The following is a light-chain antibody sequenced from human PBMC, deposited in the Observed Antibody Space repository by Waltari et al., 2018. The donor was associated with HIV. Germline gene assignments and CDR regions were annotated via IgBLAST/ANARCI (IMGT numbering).Light chain of an antibody. CDR1: QDISNY. J-gene: IGKJ2*01. CDR3: QQYDNLPSYT. Sequence: DLQMTQSPSSLSASVGDRDTITCQASQDISNYLNWYQQKPGKAPKLLIYDASNLETGVPSRFSGSGSGTDFTFTISSLQPEDIATYYCQQYDNLPSYTFGQGTKLEIK. V-gene: IGKV1-33*01. CDR2: DAS.